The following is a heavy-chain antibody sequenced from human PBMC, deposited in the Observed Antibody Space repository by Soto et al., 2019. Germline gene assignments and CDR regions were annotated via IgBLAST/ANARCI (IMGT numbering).Heavy chain of an antibody. CDR1: GFTYGHFG. J-gene: IGHJ3*02. CDR3: ARDAYGTAGQGGAFDI. CDR2: IWHDGSKK. V-gene: IGHV3-33*01. Sequence: QVQLVESGGGVVQPGRSLRLSCATSGFTYGHFGMHWARQAPGKGLEWVAVIWHDGSKKLYADSVKGRFTISRDDSKKTLDLKMNSLRVEDTAVYYCARDAYGTAGQGGAFDIWGQGTVVIVSS. D-gene: IGHD3-10*01.